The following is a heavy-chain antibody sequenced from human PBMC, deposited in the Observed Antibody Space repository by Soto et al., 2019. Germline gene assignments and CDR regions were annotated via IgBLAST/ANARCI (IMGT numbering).Heavy chain of an antibody. CDR1: GYTFVSYG. CDR2: ISPYNGNT. Sequence: QVQLVQSGAEVKEPGASVKVSCKASGYTFVSYGISWVRQAPGQGLEWMGWISPYNGNTNYAQKFQGRVTITTDTSTSTVYMELSSLRSDDTAVYYCSRDAQKWLVAAFDTWCQGTMVAVSS. CDR3: SRDAQKWLVAAFDT. V-gene: IGHV1-18*01. J-gene: IGHJ3*02. D-gene: IGHD6-19*01.